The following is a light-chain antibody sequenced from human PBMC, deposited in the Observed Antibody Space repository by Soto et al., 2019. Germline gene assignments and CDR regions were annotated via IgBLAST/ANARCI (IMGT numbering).Light chain of an antibody. CDR2: GAS. CDR1: QRVSSSF. V-gene: IGKV3-20*01. Sequence: EIVLTQSPGTLSLSPGEGATLSCRASQRVSSSFLAWYQQNPGQAPRLLIYGASSRATGIPDRFRGSASGTDFTLTTSRLEPEDFALYYCQQYGSSPWTFGQGTRVEIK. J-gene: IGKJ1*01. CDR3: QQYGSSPWT.